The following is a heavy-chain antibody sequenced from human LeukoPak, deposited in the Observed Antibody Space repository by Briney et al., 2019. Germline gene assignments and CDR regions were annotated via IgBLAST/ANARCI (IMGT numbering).Heavy chain of an antibody. CDR2: IIPIFGTA. D-gene: IGHD5-18*01. J-gene: IGHJ4*02. Sequence: SVKVSCKASGGTFSSYAISWVRQAPGQGLEWMGGIIPIFGTANYAQKFQGRVTITADESTSTAYMELSSLRSEDTAMYYCARSRRYSYGYLDYWGQGTLVTVSS. CDR1: GGTFSSYA. CDR3: ARSRRYSYGYLDY. V-gene: IGHV1-69*13.